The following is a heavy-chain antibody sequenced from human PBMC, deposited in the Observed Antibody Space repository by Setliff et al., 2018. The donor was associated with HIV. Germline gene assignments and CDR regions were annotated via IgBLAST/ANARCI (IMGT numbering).Heavy chain of an antibody. D-gene: IGHD3-22*01. J-gene: IGHJ4*02. CDR3: YGYYDRTVYPYFDY. CDR1: GLTFSTYT. CDR2: IRSGSTYI. V-gene: IGHV3-21*01. Sequence: GGSLRLSCAASGLTFSTYTMNWVRQAPGKGLEWVSSIRSGSTYIYYADSLKGRFTISRDNAKNSLYLQMHSLRVEDTAVYYCYGYYDRTVYPYFDYWGQGTLVTVSS.